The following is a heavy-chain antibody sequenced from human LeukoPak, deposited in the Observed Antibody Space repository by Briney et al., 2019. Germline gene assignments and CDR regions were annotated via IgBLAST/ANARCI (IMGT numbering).Heavy chain of an antibody. Sequence: PGGSLRLSCAASGFTFSNSWMYWVRQAPGKGLVWVSRISWNSGTKGCADSVKGRFTISRDNAKNSLYLQMNSLRGEDAALYYCAVLHYYAMDVWGQGTTVTVSS. V-gene: IGHV3-9*01. J-gene: IGHJ6*02. CDR3: AVLHYYAMDV. D-gene: IGHD2-8*01. CDR2: ISWNSGTK. CDR1: GFTFSNSW.